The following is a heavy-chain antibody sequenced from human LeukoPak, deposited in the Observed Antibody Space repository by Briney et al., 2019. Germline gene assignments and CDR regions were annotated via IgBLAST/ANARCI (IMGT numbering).Heavy chain of an antibody. V-gene: IGHV3-21*01. CDR2: ITSSSKSV. J-gene: IGHJ6*02. Sequence: PGGSLRLSCAASGFTFNSYSMHWVRQAPGKGLEWVSSITSSSKSVYYAGSVRGRFTISRDNAKNSLYLQMNSLRAEDTAVYYCARGYTYSLTRGHHYGMDVWGQGTTVTVSS. CDR1: GFTFNSYS. D-gene: IGHD5-18*01. CDR3: ARGYTYSLTRGHHYGMDV.